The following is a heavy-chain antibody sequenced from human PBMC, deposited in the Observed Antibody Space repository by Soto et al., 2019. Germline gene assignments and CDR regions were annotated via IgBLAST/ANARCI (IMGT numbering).Heavy chain of an antibody. CDR2: ISYDGNNK. D-gene: IGHD1-26*01. CDR3: AKGGRGNYFTYYYYYGMDV. J-gene: IGHJ6*02. V-gene: IGHV3-30*18. CDR1: GFSFSNNG. Sequence: GSLRLPCAASGFSFSNNGMHWVRQAPGKGLEWVAVISYDGNNKYYADSVKGRFTISRDNSKNTVYLEMKNLRAEDTAMYYCAKGGRGNYFTYYYYYGMDVWRQGTTVTVS.